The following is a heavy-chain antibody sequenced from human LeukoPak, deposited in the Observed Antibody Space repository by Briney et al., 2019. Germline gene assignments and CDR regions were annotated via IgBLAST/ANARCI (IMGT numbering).Heavy chain of an antibody. CDR1: GFTFSSYG. Sequence: PGGSLRLSCAASGFTFSSYGMHWVRQAPGKGLEWVAFIRYDGSNKYYADSVKGRFTISRDNSKNTLYLQMNSLRAEDTAVYYCAKDSKSRYSGSYFDWFDPWGQGTLVTVSS. D-gene: IGHD1-26*01. CDR3: AKDSKSRYSGSYFDWFDP. CDR2: IRYDGSNK. V-gene: IGHV3-30*02. J-gene: IGHJ5*02.